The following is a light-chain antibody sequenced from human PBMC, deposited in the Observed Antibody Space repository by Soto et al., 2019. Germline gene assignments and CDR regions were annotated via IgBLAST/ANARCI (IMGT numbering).Light chain of an antibody. CDR3: QHYLNYPIT. CDR1: QTVSAKF. Sequence: EIVLTQSPGTLSFSPGGSVTLSRRASQTVSAKFLAWYQQKPGTAPKVLISGASDLHGGVPSRFSGSGSRTDFTLTITHLQSEDFATYYCQHYLNYPITFGQGTRLEIK. CDR2: GAS. V-gene: IGKV3-15*01. J-gene: IGKJ5*01.